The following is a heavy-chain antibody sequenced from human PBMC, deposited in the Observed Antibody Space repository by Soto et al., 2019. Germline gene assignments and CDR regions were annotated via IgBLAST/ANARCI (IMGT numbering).Heavy chain of an antibody. CDR1: GGSISSGGYS. CDR2: IYHSGST. CDR3: ASSHAGAHITAAVH. D-gene: IGHD6-13*01. Sequence: QLQLQESGSGLLKPSQTLSLSYAVSGGSISSGGYSWSWIRQPPGKGLEWIGYIYHSGSTYYNPSLKSRVTISVDRSKNQFSLKLSSVTAADPAVYYCASSHAGAHITAAVHWGQGTLVTVSS. V-gene: IGHV4-30-2*01. J-gene: IGHJ4*02.